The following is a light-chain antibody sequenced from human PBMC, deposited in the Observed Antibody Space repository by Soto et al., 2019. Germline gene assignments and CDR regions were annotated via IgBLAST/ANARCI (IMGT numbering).Light chain of an antibody. J-gene: IGLJ3*02. CDR2: EAS. CDR3: CSLTNGATWV. Sequence: QSALTQPASVSGSPGQSITISCTGTNSDVGSHNFVSWYQQYPGKAPKLLIYEASKRPSGLSNRFSGSKSGNTASLTISGLQAEEEADYYCCSLTNGATWVFGGGTQLTVL. CDR1: NSDVGSHNF. V-gene: IGLV2-23*01.